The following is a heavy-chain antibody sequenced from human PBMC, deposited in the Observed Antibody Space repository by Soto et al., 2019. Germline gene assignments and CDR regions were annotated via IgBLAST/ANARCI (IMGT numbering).Heavy chain of an antibody. CDR3: SRACDCPQYYFLY. CDR1: GFNFSSYA. D-gene: IGHD2-21*02. V-gene: IGHV3-30*09. CDR2: ISYDGRNQ. J-gene: IGHJ4*02. Sequence: QVQLVESGGGVVQPGRSLRLSCAAYGFNFSSYAMHWVRQAPGKGLEWVAVISYDGRNQYYADSVQGRFASSIDNSKNTLYPQMNCLSADDTPVYYCSRACDCPQYYFLYSCQGTLVTVSS.